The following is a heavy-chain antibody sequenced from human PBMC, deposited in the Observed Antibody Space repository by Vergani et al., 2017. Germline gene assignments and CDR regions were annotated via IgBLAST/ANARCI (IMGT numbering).Heavy chain of an antibody. Sequence: QVHLVESGGGVVQPGRSLRLSCVVSGFTSSYYGMHWVRQAPGKGLEWVAVISYDGTQKYYADSVKGRFPISRDNSKSTLYLQMNSLRTEDTAVYYCATKSXGTPGCQIGYFREWGQGTLVTVSS. D-gene: IGHD1-1*01. CDR1: GFTSSYYG. J-gene: IGHJ1*01. CDR3: ATKSXGTPGCQIGYFRE. CDR2: ISYDGTQK. V-gene: IGHV3-30*03.